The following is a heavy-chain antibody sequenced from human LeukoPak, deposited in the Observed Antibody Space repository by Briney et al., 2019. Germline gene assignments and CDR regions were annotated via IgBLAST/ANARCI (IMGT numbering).Heavy chain of an antibody. D-gene: IGHD2-2*01. Sequence: GGSLRLSCAASGFNFSSYAMSWVRQAPGKGLEWVSAISGSGGSTYYADSVKGRFTISRDNSKNTLYLQMNSLRAEDTAVYYCAKGISSTSCFDYWGQGTLVTVSS. CDR1: GFNFSSYA. CDR2: ISGSGGST. V-gene: IGHV3-23*01. CDR3: AKGISSTSCFDY. J-gene: IGHJ4*02.